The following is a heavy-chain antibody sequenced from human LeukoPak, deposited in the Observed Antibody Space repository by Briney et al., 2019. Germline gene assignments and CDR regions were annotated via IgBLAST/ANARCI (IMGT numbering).Heavy chain of an antibody. CDR3: ASLPYGNYYFHY. J-gene: IGHJ4*02. CDR1: GGSISSGGSY. Sequence: PSQTLPLTCSVSGGSISSGGSYWIWIRQHPGKGLEWIGTIYHSGGTYYAPSLNNRVTISVDTPRDQFSLKLASVTAADTAVYYCASLPYGNYYFHYWGQGTLVTVSS. CDR2: IYHSGGT. D-gene: IGHD1-14*01. V-gene: IGHV4-31*03.